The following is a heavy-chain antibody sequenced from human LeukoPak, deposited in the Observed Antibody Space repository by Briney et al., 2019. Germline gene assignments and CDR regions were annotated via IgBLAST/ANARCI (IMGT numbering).Heavy chain of an antibody. D-gene: IGHD3-16*02. CDR3: ARDPYDYVWGSYRLGYFDY. CDR2: IYYSGST. CDR1: GGSISSYY. Sequence: SETLSLTCTVSGGSISSYYWSWIRQPPGKGLEWIGYIYYSGSTNYNPSLKSRVTISVDTSKNQFSLKLSSVTAADTAVYYCARDPYDYVWGSYRLGYFDYWGQGTLVTVSS. J-gene: IGHJ4*02. V-gene: IGHV4-59*01.